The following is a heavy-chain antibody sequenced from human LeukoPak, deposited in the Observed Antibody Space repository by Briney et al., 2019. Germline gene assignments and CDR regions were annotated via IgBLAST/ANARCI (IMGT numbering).Heavy chain of an antibody. D-gene: IGHD6-13*01. CDR3: ARVSSSWYKDWYFDL. Sequence: PSETLSLTCAVYDGSFSGYYWSWIRQPAGKGLEWIGRIYTSESPTYKPSLKSRVTMSLDTSKNQFSLKLSSVTAADTAVYYCARVSSSWYKDWYFDLWGRGTLVTVSS. CDR1: DGSFSGYY. CDR2: IYTSESP. J-gene: IGHJ2*01. V-gene: IGHV4-59*10.